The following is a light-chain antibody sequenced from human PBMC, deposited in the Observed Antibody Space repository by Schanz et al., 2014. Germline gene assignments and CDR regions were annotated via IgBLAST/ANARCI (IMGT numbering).Light chain of an antibody. CDR3: QQYDNSLPWT. CDR2: GAS. J-gene: IGKJ1*01. Sequence: EIVMTQSPATLSVSPGERATLSCRASQSVSSNLAWYQQKPGQAPRLLIFGASTRATGIPARFSGSGSGTEFTLTISRLEPEDFAVYYCQQYDNSLPWTFGQGTKVEIK. CDR1: QSVSSN. V-gene: IGKV3-15*01.